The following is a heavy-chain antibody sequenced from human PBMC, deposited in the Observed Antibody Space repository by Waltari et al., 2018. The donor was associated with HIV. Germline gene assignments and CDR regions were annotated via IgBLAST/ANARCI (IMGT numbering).Heavy chain of an antibody. V-gene: IGHV3-30*02. Sequence: QVHLVESGGGVVWPGGSLRLFCAASGFNFNLHSMHWVRQAPGKGLGGVEFMIHKETEKFYSDSLKGRFIITKDNSKKTLYLEMNSLRVSDTGMYFFAKIRHPRRRYIGYGLDSWGQGILATVSS. CDR3: AKIRHPRRRYIGYGLDS. CDR1: GFNFNLHS. J-gene: IGHJ4*02. D-gene: IGHD5-12*01. CDR2: MIHKETEK.